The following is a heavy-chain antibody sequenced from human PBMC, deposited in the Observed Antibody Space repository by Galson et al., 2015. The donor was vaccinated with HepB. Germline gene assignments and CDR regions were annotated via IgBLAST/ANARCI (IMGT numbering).Heavy chain of an antibody. D-gene: IGHD4/OR15-4a*01. V-gene: IGHV1-69*13. J-gene: IGHJ4*02. CDR3: ARGLPHGSKFDY. CDR2: IIPIFGTA. CDR1: GGTFSSYA. Sequence: SVKVSCKASGGTFSSYAISWVRQAPGQGLEWMGGIIPIFGTANYAQKFQGRVTITADESTSTAYMELSSLRSEDTAVYYCARGLPHGSKFDYWGQGTLVTVSS.